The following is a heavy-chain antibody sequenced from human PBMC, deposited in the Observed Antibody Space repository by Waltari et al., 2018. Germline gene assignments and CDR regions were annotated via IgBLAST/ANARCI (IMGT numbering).Heavy chain of an antibody. Sequence: QVQLQQWGAGLLKPSETLSLTCAVYGGSFSGYYWSWIRQPPGKGLEWIGEINHIGSTNSNPSLKSRVTISVDTSKNQFSLKLSSVTAADTAVYYCARGRGWELSAFDIWGQGTMVTVSS. J-gene: IGHJ3*02. CDR1: GGSFSGYY. V-gene: IGHV4-34*01. D-gene: IGHD1-26*01. CDR3: ARGRGWELSAFDI. CDR2: INHIGST.